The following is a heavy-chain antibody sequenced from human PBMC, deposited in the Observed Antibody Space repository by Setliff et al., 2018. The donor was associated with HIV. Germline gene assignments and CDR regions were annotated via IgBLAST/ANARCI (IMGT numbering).Heavy chain of an antibody. CDR2: FYSSRSN. V-gene: IGHV4-61*02. D-gene: IGHD2-21*02. J-gene: IGHJ6*02. Sequence: SETLSLTCTVSGGSISSGSYYWSWLRQPAGKGLEWIGRFYSSRSNSYNPSLKSRVTISVDTTKNQFSLRLSPVNAADTAVYYCARGVAVTAIHAYYYGLDVWGQGTTVTVSS. CDR1: GGSISSGSYY. CDR3: ARGVAVTAIHAYYYGLDV.